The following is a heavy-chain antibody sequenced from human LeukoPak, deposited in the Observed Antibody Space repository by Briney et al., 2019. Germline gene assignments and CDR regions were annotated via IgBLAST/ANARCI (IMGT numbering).Heavy chain of an antibody. J-gene: IGHJ6*02. CDR2: ISSSGSTI. CDR3: ARDTVTTTHYYYYYGMDV. Sequence: AGGSLRLSCAASGSTFSDYYMSWIRQAPGKGLEWVSYISSSGSTIYYADSVKGRFTISRDNAKNSLYLQMNSLRAEDTAVYYCARDTVTTTHYYYYYGMDVWGRGTTVTVSS. D-gene: IGHD4-17*01. CDR1: GSTFSDYY. V-gene: IGHV3-11*01.